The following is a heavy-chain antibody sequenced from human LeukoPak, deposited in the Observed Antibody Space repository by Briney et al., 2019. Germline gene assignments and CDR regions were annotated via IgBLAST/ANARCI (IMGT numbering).Heavy chain of an antibody. J-gene: IGHJ1*01. CDR2: IKQDGSEK. Sequence: GGSLRLSCAASGFTLTSYWVSWGRPAPGKGVGGVAHIKQDGSEKYYVDSVKGRFTISRDNAKNSLYLQMNSLRAEDTAVYYCARDGVVSPWPEYFQHWGQGTLVTVSS. CDR1: GFTLTSYW. D-gene: IGHD3-22*01. V-gene: IGHV3-7*01. CDR3: ARDGVVSPWPEYFQH.